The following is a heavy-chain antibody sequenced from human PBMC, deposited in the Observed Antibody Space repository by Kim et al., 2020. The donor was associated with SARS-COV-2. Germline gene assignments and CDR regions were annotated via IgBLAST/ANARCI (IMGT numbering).Heavy chain of an antibody. Sequence: GGSLRLSCAASGFTFSSYAMSWVRQAPGKGLEWVSAISGRGGSTYYADSVKGRFTISRDNTKNTLYLQMNSLRAEDTAVYYCEKASITMIVVAPDYWGQGTLVTVSS. CDR2: ISGRGGST. V-gene: IGHV3-23*01. J-gene: IGHJ4*02. D-gene: IGHD3-22*01. CDR3: EKASITMIVVAPDY. CDR1: GFTFSSYA.